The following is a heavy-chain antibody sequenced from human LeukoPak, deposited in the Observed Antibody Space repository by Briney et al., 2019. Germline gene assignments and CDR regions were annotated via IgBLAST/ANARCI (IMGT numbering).Heavy chain of an antibody. Sequence: GRSLRLSCAASGFTFSSYAMHWVRQAPGNGLEWVAVISYDGSNKYYADSVKGRFTISRDNSKNTLYLQMNSLRAEDTAVYYCARPASDRKYYFDYWGQGTLVTVSS. CDR2: ISYDGSNK. D-gene: IGHD1-14*01. V-gene: IGHV3-30-3*01. CDR3: ARPASDRKYYFDY. J-gene: IGHJ4*02. CDR1: GFTFSSYA.